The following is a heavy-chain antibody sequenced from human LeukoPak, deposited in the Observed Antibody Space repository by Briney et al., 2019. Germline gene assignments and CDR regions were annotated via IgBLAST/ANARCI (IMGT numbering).Heavy chain of an antibody. D-gene: IGHD6-13*01. V-gene: IGHV4-34*01. CDR1: GGSISSYY. J-gene: IGHJ4*02. Sequence: SETLSLTCTVSGGSISSYYWSWIRQPPGKGLEWIGEINHSGSTNYNPSLKSRVTISVDTSKNQFSLKLSSVTAADTAVYYCARERYSSSWYVDYWGQGTLVTVSS. CDR3: ARERYSSSWYVDY. CDR2: INHSGST.